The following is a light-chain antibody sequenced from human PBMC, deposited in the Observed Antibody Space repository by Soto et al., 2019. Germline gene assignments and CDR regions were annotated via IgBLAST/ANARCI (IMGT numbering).Light chain of an antibody. CDR1: DSIGYW. Sequence: DIQMTQSPSSLSASVGDRFTMTCRASDSIGYWLAWYQQKPGKAPRLLIYAYSTLETGVPSRFSGSGFAAELTLPIASLQPDDSATYYCQQYNSFSKTFGRGTKVDI. V-gene: IGKV1-5*01. CDR2: AYS. CDR3: QQYNSFSKT. J-gene: IGKJ1*01.